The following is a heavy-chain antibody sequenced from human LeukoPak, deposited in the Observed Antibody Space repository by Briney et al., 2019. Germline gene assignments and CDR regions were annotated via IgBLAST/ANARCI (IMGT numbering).Heavy chain of an antibody. CDR3: ARREWWTMEY. CDR1: GGSISCSSYY. CDR2: IYYSGST. D-gene: IGHD4/OR15-4a*01. Sequence: SETLSLTCTVSGGSISCSSYYWGWIRQPPWKGLEWIGSIYYSGSTYYNPSLKSRVTISVDTSTNQFSLKLSSVTAADTAVYYCARREWWTMEYWGQGTLVTVSS. V-gene: IGHV4-39*01. J-gene: IGHJ4*02.